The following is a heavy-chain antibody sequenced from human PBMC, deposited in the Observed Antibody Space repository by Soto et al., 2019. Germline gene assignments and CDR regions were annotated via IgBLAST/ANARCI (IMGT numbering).Heavy chain of an antibody. CDR1: VGTFSSYA. CDR3: ARVVAGTAAAGSFDY. V-gene: IGHV1-69*01. D-gene: IGHD6-13*01. Sequence: QVQLVQSGAEVKKPGSSVKVSCKASVGTFSSYAISWVRQAPGQGLEWLGGIIPIFGTANYAQKFQGRVTITADESTSTAYMELSSLRSEDTAVYYCARVVAGTAAAGSFDYWGQGTLVTVSS. CDR2: IIPIFGTA. J-gene: IGHJ4*02.